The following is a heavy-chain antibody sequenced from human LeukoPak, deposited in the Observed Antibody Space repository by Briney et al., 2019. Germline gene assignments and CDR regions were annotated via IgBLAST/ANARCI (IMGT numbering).Heavy chain of an antibody. D-gene: IGHD6-19*01. CDR1: GGSFSGYY. CDR2: ISHSGST. CDR3: ARVGYSSLDY. Sequence: SETLSLTCAVYGGSFSGYYWSWIRQPPGKGLEWIGEISHSGSTNYNPSLKSRVTIPVDTSKNQFSLKLSSVTAADTAVYYCARVGYSSLDYWGQGTLVTVSS. V-gene: IGHV4-34*01. J-gene: IGHJ4*02.